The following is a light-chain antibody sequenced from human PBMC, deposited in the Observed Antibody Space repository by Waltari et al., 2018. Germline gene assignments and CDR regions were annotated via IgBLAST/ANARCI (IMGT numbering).Light chain of an antibody. V-gene: IGKV4-1*01. J-gene: IGKJ1*01. CDR1: QSVLYSSNSQNY. CDR2: WAS. Sequence: DIVMTQSPDSLAVSLGERVTINCKSSQSVLYSSNSQNYFAWYQQKPGQPPKLLIYWASARESGVPDRFSGSESGTDFTLTISSLQAEAVAVYYCQQYYDIPWTFGQGTKVEIK. CDR3: QQYYDIPWT.